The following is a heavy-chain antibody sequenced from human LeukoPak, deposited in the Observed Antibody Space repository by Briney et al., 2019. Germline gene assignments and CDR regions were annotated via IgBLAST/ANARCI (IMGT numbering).Heavy chain of an antibody. D-gene: IGHD3-10*01. CDR3: TTDREYWLDP. V-gene: IGHV3-15*01. J-gene: IGHJ5*02. CDR2: IKSKTDGGTT. CDR1: GFTFSSHG. Sequence: PGGSLRLSCAASGFTFSSHGMNWVRQAPGKGLEWVGRIKSKTDGGTTDYAAPVRGRFTISRDDSKNTLYLQMNSLKTEDTAVYYCTTDREYWLDPWGQGTLVTVSS.